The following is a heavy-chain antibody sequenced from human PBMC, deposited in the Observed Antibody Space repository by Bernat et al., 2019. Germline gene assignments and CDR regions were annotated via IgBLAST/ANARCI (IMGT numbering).Heavy chain of an antibody. CDR1: GFTFSSYG. V-gene: IGHV3-30*02. J-gene: IGHJ6*02. CDR3: AKDWGCSSTSCYKNPNNYYYYYGMDV. Sequence: QVQLVESGGGVVQPGGSLRLSCAASGFTFSSYGMHWVRQAPGKGLEWVAFIRYDGSNKYYADSVKGRFPISRDNSKNTLYLQMNSLRAEDTAVYYCAKDWGCSSTSCYKNPNNYYYYYGMDVWGQGTTVTVSS. CDR2: IRYDGSNK. D-gene: IGHD2-2*02.